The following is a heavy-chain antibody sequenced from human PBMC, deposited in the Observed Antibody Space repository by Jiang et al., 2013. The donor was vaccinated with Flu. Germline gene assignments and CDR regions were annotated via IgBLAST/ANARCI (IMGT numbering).Heavy chain of an antibody. D-gene: IGHD6-13*01. J-gene: IGHJ6*02. CDR2: INPNSGGT. Sequence: SGAEVKKPGASVKVSCKASGYIFTGSYMHWVRQAPGQGLEWMGWINPNSGGTNYAQKFQGWITMTRDTSISTAYMELSRLRSDDTAVYYCARAAAGSYYYYYGMDVWGQGTTVTVSS. V-gene: IGHV1-2*04. CDR1: GYIFTGSY. CDR3: ARAAAGSYYYYYGMDV.